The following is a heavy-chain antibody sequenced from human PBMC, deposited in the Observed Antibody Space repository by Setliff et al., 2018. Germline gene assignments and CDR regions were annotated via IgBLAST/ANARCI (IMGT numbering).Heavy chain of an antibody. CDR1: GFTFSGYS. Sequence: GGSLRLSCAASGFTFSGYSMNWVRQAPGKGLEWVSYISGSSHIISYADSVKGRFTIPRDNAKNSLYLQMNSLRAEDTAVYYCASAGHSGSWFPFDAFHIWGQGTMVTVSS. CDR3: ASAGHSGSWFPFDAFHI. CDR2: ISGSSHII. V-gene: IGHV3-48*04. D-gene: IGHD6-13*01. J-gene: IGHJ3*02.